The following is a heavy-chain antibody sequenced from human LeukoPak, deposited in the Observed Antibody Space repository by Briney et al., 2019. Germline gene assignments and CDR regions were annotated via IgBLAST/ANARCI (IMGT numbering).Heavy chain of an antibody. V-gene: IGHV1-2*02. Sequence: ASVKVSCKASGYTFTGYYMHWVRQAPGQGLEWMGWINPNSGGTNYAQKFQGRVTMTRDKSISTAYMELSRLRSDDTAVYYCARDSSAGTYYYGSDHWGQGTLVTVSS. J-gene: IGHJ4*02. D-gene: IGHD3-10*01. CDR3: ARDSSAGTYYYGSDH. CDR2: INPNSGGT. CDR1: GYTFTGYY.